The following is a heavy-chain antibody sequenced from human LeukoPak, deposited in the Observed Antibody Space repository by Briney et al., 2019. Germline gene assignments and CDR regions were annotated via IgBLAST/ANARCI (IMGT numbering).Heavy chain of an antibody. CDR1: GFTFSIYA. CDR3: ANLTVVDY. J-gene: IGHJ4*02. V-gene: IGHV3-23*01. CDR2: VSASGGST. D-gene: IGHD4-23*01. Sequence: GSLRLSCAASGFTFSIYAMNWVRQAPGKGLEWISTVSASGGSTYYTDSIKGRFTISRDNSKNTLYLQMNSLRADDTAVYYCANLTVVDYWGQGTLVTVSS.